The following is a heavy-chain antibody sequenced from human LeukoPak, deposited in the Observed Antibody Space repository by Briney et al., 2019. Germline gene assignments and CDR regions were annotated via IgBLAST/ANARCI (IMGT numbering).Heavy chain of an antibody. CDR1: GFTFSSYE. J-gene: IGHJ4*02. Sequence: GGSLRLSCVASGFTFSSYEMNWVRQAPGKGLEWVSYISSSGSTIYYADSVKGRFTISRDNAKNSLYLQMNSLRAEDTAVYYCARGVSSYYDYVWGSVWGQGTLVTVSS. D-gene: IGHD3-16*01. CDR2: ISSSGSTI. CDR3: ARGVSSYYDYVWGSV. V-gene: IGHV3-48*03.